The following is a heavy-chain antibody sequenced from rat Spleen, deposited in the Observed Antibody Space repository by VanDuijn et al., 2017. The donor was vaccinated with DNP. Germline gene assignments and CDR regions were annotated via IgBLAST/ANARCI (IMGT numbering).Heavy chain of an antibody. J-gene: IGHJ2*01. Sequence: EVQLVESGGGLVQPGRSLKLSCAASGFTFSNYGMHWIRQAPTKGLEWVASISPSGGSTYYRDSVKGRFTISRDNAKSTLYLQMDSLRSEDTATYYCATVVWHYRGYFDYWGQGVMVTVSS. CDR3: ATVVWHYRGYFDY. CDR2: ISPSGGST. V-gene: IGHV5-19*01. CDR1: GFTFSNYG. D-gene: IGHD1-1*01.